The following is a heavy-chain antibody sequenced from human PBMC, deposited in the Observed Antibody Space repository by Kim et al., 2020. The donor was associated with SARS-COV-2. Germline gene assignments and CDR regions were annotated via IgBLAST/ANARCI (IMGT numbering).Heavy chain of an antibody. CDR1: GFTFSGSA. Sequence: GGSLRLSCAASGFTFSGSAMHWVRQASGKGLEWVGRIRSKANSYATAYAASVKGRFTISRDDSKNTAYLQMNSLKTEDTAVYYCTSPRSSSWSTVWFDYWGQGTLVTVSS. V-gene: IGHV3-73*01. J-gene: IGHJ4*02. CDR2: IRSKANSYAT. D-gene: IGHD6-13*01. CDR3: TSPRSSSWSTVWFDY.